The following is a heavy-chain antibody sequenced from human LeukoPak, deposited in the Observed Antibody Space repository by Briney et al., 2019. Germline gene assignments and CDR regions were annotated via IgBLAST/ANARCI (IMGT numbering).Heavy chain of an antibody. J-gene: IGHJ4*02. CDR3: PRASTKSPLRFVLLFDH. V-gene: IGHV3-53*01. Sequence: GGSLRFSCTLSGFNVNRNYMGGVRQAPGKGLEWVSVIYTGGTVHYADSVTGRFTISRDDSTNTLYLQSSHLRAEDTAVYYCPRASTKSPLRFVLLFDHWGQGTLVTVSS. CDR2: IYTGGTV. CDR1: GFNVNRNY. D-gene: IGHD3-10*01.